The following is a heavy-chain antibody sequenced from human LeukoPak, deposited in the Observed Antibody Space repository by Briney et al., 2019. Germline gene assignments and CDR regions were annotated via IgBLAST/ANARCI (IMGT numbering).Heavy chain of an antibody. V-gene: IGHV1-8*01. CDR3: ARSGFGSGISFDL. CDR1: GYPFSNYD. J-gene: IGHJ5*02. Sequence: ASVKVSCKASGYPFSNYDINWVRQAPGQGLEWMGWMNPKSGNTGYGQKFQGRVTMTRVTSITTAYMELSSLRSEDTAVYYCARSGFGSGISFDLWGQGTLVTVSS. CDR2: MNPKSGNT. D-gene: IGHD3-10*01.